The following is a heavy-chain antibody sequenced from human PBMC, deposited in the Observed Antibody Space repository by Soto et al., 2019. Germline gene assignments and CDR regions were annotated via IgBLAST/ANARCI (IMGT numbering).Heavy chain of an antibody. CDR1: GFTFSNLA. D-gene: IGHD6-25*01. J-gene: IGHJ4*02. CDR3: AILNAASGSY. CDR2: IDAGGGST. V-gene: IGHV3-23*01. Sequence: PGGSLRLSCTASGFTFSNLAITWVRQAPGKGLEWVSTIDAGGGSTHYADSVKGRFTISRDNSKNKLYLQMNSLRAEDTAVYYCAILNAASGSYWGQGSLVTVSS.